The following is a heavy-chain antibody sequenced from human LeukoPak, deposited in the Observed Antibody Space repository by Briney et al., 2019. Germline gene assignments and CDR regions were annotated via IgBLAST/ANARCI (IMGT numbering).Heavy chain of an antibody. V-gene: IGHV4-34*01. CDR2: INHSGST. J-gene: IGHJ4*02. CDR1: GGSFSGYY. Sequence: PSETLSLTCAVYGGSFSGYYWSWIRQPPGKGLEWIGEINHSGSTNYNPSLKSRVTISVDTSKNQFSLKLSSVTPEDTAVYYCAREVGAPHYDYWGQGTLVTVSS. D-gene: IGHD1-26*01. CDR3: AREVGAPHYDY.